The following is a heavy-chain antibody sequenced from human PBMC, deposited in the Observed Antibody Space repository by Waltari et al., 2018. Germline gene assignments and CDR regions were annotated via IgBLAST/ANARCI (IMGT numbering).Heavy chain of an antibody. J-gene: IGHJ4*02. D-gene: IGHD2-21*02. CDR3: ARGAYCGGDCYSGSDLDY. CDR2: INHSGST. Sequence: QVQLQQWGAGLLKPSETLSLTCAVYGGSFSGYYWSWIRQPPGKGLEWIGEINHSGSTNYIPSLKSRVTISVDTSKNKFSLKLSSVTAADTAVYYCARGAYCGGDCYSGSDLDYWGQGTLVTVSS. CDR1: GGSFSGYY. V-gene: IGHV4-34*01.